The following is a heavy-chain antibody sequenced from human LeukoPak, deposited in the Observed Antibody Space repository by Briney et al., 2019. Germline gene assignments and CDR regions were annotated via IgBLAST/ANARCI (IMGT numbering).Heavy chain of an antibody. CDR2: INDRATS. V-gene: IGHV4-38-2*01. J-gene: IGHJ3*02. CDR3: VRAAVDGPGHNAFDI. CDR1: SSSIRGDYF. Sequence: PSETVSLTCAVSSSSIRGDYFWGWVRRHPGKGLEWIGTINDRATSYYNPSVMIRFTMSVDTYKNHFSLKLTSVTATDTAVYYSVRAAVDGPGHNAFDIWGQGIMVTVST. D-gene: IGHD6-19*01.